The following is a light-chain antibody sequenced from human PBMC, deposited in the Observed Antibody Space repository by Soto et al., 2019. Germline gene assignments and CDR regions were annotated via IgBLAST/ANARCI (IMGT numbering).Light chain of an antibody. J-gene: IGLJ2*01. CDR1: SSDVGSYNL. CDR2: EVS. V-gene: IGLV2-23*02. Sequence: QSALTQPASVSGSPGQSITISCTGTSSDVGSYNLVSWYQQHPGKAPKLMIYEVSKRPSGVSNRFSGSKSGNTASLTISGLQAEDEDDYYCCSYAGSHVVFGGGTKLTVL. CDR3: CSYAGSHVV.